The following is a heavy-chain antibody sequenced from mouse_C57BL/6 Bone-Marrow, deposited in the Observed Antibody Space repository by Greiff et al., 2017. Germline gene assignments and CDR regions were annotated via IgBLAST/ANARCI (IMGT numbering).Heavy chain of an antibody. CDR2: IFPGSGST. D-gene: IGHD2-1*01. CDR3: AREEDIYYGIPYAMDY. V-gene: IGHV1-56*01. Sequence: VQLQQSGPELVRPGASVKISCKAPGYTFTSHWMQWVRQRPGQGLEWIGEIFPGSGSTYYTEKFKGKATLTVDTSSSTAYMQLSSLTSEDSAVYFCAREEDIYYGIPYAMDYWGQGTSVTVSS. CDR1: GYTFTSHW. J-gene: IGHJ4*01.